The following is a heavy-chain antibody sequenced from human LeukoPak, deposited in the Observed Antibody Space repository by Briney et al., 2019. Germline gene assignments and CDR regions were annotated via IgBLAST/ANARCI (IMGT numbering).Heavy chain of an antibody. D-gene: IGHD4-17*01. CDR3: VTYGDYEGYFDY. J-gene: IGHJ4*02. Sequence: SETLSLTCTVSGGSISSGGYYWRWIRQHPGKGLEWIGYIYYSGSTYYNPSLKSRVTISVDTSKNQFSLKLSSVTAADTAVYYCVTYGDYEGYFDYWGQGTLVTVSS. V-gene: IGHV4-31*03. CDR1: GGSISSGGYY. CDR2: IYYSGST.